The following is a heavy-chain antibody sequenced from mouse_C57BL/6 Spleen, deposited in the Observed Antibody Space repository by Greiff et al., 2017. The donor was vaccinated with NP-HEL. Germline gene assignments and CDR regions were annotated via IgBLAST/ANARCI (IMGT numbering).Heavy chain of an antibody. CDR3: ARSDGTTVVSYWYFDV. D-gene: IGHD1-1*01. Sequence: QVQLQQPGAELVRPGSSVKLSCKASGYTFTSYWMDWVKQRPGQGLEWIGNIYPSDSETHYNQKFKDKATLTVDKSSSTAYMQLSSLTSEDSAVYYCARSDGTTVVSYWYFDVWGTGTTVTVSS. J-gene: IGHJ1*03. CDR2: IYPSDSET. CDR1: GYTFTSYW. V-gene: IGHV1-61*01.